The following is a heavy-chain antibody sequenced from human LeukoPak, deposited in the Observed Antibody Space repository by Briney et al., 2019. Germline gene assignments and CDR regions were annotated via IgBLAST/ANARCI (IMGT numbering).Heavy chain of an antibody. J-gene: IGHJ3*02. CDR2: INPSGGST. D-gene: IGHD1-26*01. CDR3: ARDRGQHAFDI. CDR1: GYTFSSYD. Sequence: ASVKVSCKASGYTFSSYDISWVRQAPGQGLEWMGIINPSGGSTSYAQNFQGRVTMTRDMSTSTVYMELSSLRSEDTAVYFCARDRGQHAFDIWGQGTMVTVSS. V-gene: IGHV1-46*01.